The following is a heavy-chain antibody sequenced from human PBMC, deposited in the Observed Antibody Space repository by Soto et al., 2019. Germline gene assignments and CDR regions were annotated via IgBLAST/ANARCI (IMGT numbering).Heavy chain of an antibody. D-gene: IGHD2-15*01. CDR2: ISGSGGST. Sequence: SCAASGFTFSSYAMSWVRQAPGKGLEWVSAISGSGGSTYYADSVKGRFTISRDNSKNTLYLQMNSLRAEDTAVYYCAKDFCSGGSCYSVHYYYYGMDVWGQGTTVTVSS. V-gene: IGHV3-23*01. CDR1: GFTFSSYA. CDR3: AKDFCSGGSCYSVHYYYYGMDV. J-gene: IGHJ6*02.